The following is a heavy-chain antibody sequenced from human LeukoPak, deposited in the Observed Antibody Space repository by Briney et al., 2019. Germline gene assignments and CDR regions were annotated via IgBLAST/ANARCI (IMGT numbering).Heavy chain of an antibody. J-gene: IGHJ4*02. Sequence: GASVKVSCKASGYTFTSYGISWVRQAPGQGLEWMGWISAYNGNTNYAQKLQGRVTMTTDTSTSTAYMELRSLRSDDTAVYYCARVSYGGAPGTQLGYWGQGTLVTVSS. D-gene: IGHD4-23*01. CDR3: ARVSYGGAPGTQLGY. CDR2: ISAYNGNT. V-gene: IGHV1-18*01. CDR1: GYTFTSYG.